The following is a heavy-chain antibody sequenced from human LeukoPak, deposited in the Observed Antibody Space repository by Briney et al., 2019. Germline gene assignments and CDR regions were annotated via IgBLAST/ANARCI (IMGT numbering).Heavy chain of an antibody. CDR3: ASPGKKDSSGYGAFDI. D-gene: IGHD3-22*01. CDR1: GYSFTSYW. CDR2: IYPGDSDT. Sequence: GESLKISCKGSGYSFTSYWIGWVRQMPGKGLEWMGIIYPGDSDTRYSPSFQGQVTISADKSISTAYLQWSSLKASDTAMYYCASPGKKDSSGYGAFDIWGQGTMVTVSS. J-gene: IGHJ3*02. V-gene: IGHV5-51*01.